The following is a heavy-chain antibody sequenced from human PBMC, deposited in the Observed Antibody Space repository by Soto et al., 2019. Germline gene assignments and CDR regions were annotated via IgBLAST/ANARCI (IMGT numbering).Heavy chain of an antibody. J-gene: IGHJ4*02. Sequence: QVQLQQWGAGLLKPSETLSLTCAVYGGSFSGYYWSWIRQPPGKGLEWIGEINHSGSTNYNPSLXSXVXXSVDTSKNQFSLKLSSVTAADTAVYYCARSKYFDYWGQGTLVTVSS. CDR3: ARSKYFDY. CDR1: GGSFSGYY. V-gene: IGHV4-34*01. CDR2: INHSGST. D-gene: IGHD6-6*01.